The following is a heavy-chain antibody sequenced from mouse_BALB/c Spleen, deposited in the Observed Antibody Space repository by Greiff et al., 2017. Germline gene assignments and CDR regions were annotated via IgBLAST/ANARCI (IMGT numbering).Heavy chain of an antibody. V-gene: IGHV14-4*02. CDR3: SYAGNDFDY. CDR1: GFNIKDYY. CDR2: IDPENGDT. J-gene: IGHJ2*01. D-gene: IGHD1-1*01. Sequence: VQLQQSGAELVRSGASVKLSCTASGFNIKDYYMHWVKQRPEQGLEWSGWIDPENGDTEYAPKFQGKATMTADTSSNTAYLQLSSLTSEDTAVYYCSYAGNDFDYGGQGTTLTVSS.